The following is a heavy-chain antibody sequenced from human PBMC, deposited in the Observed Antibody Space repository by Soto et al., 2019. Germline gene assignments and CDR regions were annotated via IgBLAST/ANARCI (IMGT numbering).Heavy chain of an antibody. Sequence: PSETLSLTCTVSGGSVSSGSYYWSWIRQPPGKGLEWIGYIYYSGSTNYNPSLKSRVTISVDTSKNQFSLKLSSVTAADTAVYYCASGPQAAAGGGFSDYWGQGTLVTVSS. V-gene: IGHV4-61*01. D-gene: IGHD6-13*01. CDR1: GGSVSSGSYY. CDR3: ASGPQAAAGGGFSDY. CDR2: IYYSGST. J-gene: IGHJ4*02.